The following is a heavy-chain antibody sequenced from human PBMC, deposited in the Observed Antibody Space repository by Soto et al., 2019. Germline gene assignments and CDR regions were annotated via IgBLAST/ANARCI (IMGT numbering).Heavy chain of an antibody. V-gene: IGHV3-48*02. D-gene: IGHD4-17*01. Sequence: EVQLVESGGGLVQPGGSLRLSCAASGFTFSSYSMNWVRQAPGKGLEWVSYISSSSSTIYYADSVKGRFTISRDNAKNSLYLQRNSLRDEDTAVYYCVRDRGVKTVTGFDYWGQGTLVTVSS. CDR3: VRDRGVKTVTGFDY. CDR2: ISSSSSTI. J-gene: IGHJ4*02. CDR1: GFTFSSYS.